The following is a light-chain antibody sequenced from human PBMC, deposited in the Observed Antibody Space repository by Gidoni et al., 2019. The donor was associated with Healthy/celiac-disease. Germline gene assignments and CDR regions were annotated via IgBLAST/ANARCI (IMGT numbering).Light chain of an antibody. CDR2: QDS. CDR1: KLGDKY. V-gene: IGLV3-1*01. CDR3: QAWDSSTVV. Sequence: SYELTQPPSVSVSPGQTASITFSGDKLGDKYACWYQQKQGQSPVLVIYQDSNRPSGIPERFSGSNDGNTATLTISGTQAMDEDDYYCQAWDSSTVVFGGGTKLTVL. J-gene: IGLJ2*01.